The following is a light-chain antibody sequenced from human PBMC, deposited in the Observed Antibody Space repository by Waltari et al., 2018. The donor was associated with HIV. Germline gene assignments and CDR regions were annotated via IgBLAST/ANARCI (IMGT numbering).Light chain of an antibody. Sequence: QSVLTQPPSASGTPGQRVTISCSGNSSTIGSNSVKWYQLHPGTAPKLLIYSNNPRPSGTPDRFSGSKSGTSASLAISGLQSEDEADYYCAAWDDNLNGPVFGGGTKLTVL. CDR1: SSTIGSNS. V-gene: IGLV1-44*01. CDR3: AAWDDNLNGPV. J-gene: IGLJ3*02. CDR2: SNN.